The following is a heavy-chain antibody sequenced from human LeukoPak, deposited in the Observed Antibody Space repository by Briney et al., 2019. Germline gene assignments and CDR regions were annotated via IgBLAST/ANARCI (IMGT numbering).Heavy chain of an antibody. CDR1: GGTFSSYA. V-gene: IGHV1-69*04. D-gene: IGHD7-27*01. CDR2: IIPILGIA. CDR3: ARDPLTLHYFDY. Sequence: ASVKVSCKASGGTFSSYAISWVRQAPGQGLEWMGRIIPILGIANYAQKFQGRVTITADKSTSTAYMELSSLRSEDTAVYYCARDPLTLHYFDYWGQGTLVTVSS. J-gene: IGHJ4*02.